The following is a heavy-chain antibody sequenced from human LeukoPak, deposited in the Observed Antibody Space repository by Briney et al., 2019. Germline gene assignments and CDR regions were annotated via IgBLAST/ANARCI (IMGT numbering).Heavy chain of an antibody. J-gene: IGHJ4*02. CDR1: GFTFGDYS. D-gene: IGHD6-19*01. CDR3: TRWHTTSWLDY. Sequence: PGGPLRLSCTGSGFTFGDYSMTWVRQAPGKGLAWVGSIGSQRFGEFTEYAASVRGRFTLSRDDSKNIAYLQMNSLETEDTAMYYCTRWHTTSWLDYWGQGTLVTVSS. V-gene: IGHV3-49*04. CDR2: IGSQRFGEFT.